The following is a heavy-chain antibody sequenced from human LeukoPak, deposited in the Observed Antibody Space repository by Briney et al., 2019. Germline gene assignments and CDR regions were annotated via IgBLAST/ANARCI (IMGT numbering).Heavy chain of an antibody. CDR3: ARENFGGSSGYYYYYMDV. D-gene: IGHD4-23*01. CDR2: IYHSGST. Sequence: SETLSLTCTVSGGSISSGGYYWSWIRQPPGKGLEWIGYIYHSGSTYYNPSLKGRVTMSLDRSKNQLSLKMISVTAADTAVYYCARENFGGSSGYYYYYMDVWGKGTTVTVSS. J-gene: IGHJ6*03. CDR1: GGSISSGGYY. V-gene: IGHV4-30-2*01.